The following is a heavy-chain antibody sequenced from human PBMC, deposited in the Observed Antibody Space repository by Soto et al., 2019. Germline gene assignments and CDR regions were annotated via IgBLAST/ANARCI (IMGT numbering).Heavy chain of an antibody. CDR1: GDTISSNNNY. CDR3: ARGRGYSYGLDP. D-gene: IGHD5-18*01. Sequence: SETLSLTCTVSGDTISSNNNYWSWIRQPPGEGLEWIGFISYSGTTSYSPSLKSRVAISLDTSKNQFSLSLSSVTAADTAVYYCARGRGYSYGLDPWGQGTLVTVSS. J-gene: IGHJ5*02. V-gene: IGHV4-30-4*01. CDR2: ISYSGTT.